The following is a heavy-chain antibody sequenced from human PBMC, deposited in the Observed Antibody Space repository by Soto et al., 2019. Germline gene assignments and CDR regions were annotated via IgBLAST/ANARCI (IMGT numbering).Heavy chain of an antibody. Sequence: SETLSLTCIVSGSSISPYYWTWIRQPPGKGLEWIGNVYYSGSTNYNPSLKSRVTISVDMSRNQFSLRLTSVTAADTAVYFCSSVGGYYGDYPNFDYWGQGNRVT. CDR2: VYYSGST. V-gene: IGHV4-59*01. J-gene: IGHJ4*02. CDR1: GSSISPYY. D-gene: IGHD4-17*01. CDR3: SSVGGYYGDYPNFDY.